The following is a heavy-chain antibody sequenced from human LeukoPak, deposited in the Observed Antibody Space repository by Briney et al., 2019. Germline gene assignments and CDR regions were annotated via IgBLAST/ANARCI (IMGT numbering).Heavy chain of an antibody. CDR3: ARHIEGILTGYWGRFDP. J-gene: IGHJ5*02. CDR1: GGSISSSSYY. Sequence: SETLSLTCTVSGGSISSSSYYWGWIRQPPGKGLEWIGSIYYSGSTYYNPSLKSRVTISVDTSKNQFSLKLSSVTAADTAVYYCARHIEGILTGYWGRFDPWGQGTLVTVSS. V-gene: IGHV4-39*01. CDR2: IYYSGST. D-gene: IGHD3-9*01.